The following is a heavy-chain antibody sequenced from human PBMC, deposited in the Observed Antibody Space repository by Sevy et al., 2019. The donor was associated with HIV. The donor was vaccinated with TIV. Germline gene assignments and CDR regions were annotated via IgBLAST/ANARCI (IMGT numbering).Heavy chain of an antibody. D-gene: IGHD4-17*01. V-gene: IGHV3-30*18. CDR1: GFTFSSYG. J-gene: IGHJ4*02. CDR2: ISYDGSNK. CDR3: AKEKGDYVIVDY. Sequence: GGSLRLSCAASGFTFSSYGMHWVRQAPGKGLEWVAVISYDGSNKYYADSVKGRFTISRDNSKNTLYLRMNSLRAEDTAVYYCAKEKGDYVIVDYWGQGTLVTVSS.